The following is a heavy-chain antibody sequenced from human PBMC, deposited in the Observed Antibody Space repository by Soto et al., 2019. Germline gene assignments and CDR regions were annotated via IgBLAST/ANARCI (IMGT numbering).Heavy chain of an antibody. Sequence: QVQLVESGGGVVQPGRSLRLSCAASGFTFSSYGMHWVRQAPGKGLEWVAVISYDGSNKYYADSVKGRFSISRDNSKNTVYLQMNSLRAEDTAVYYCAKMSKAAAGQLGWGQGTLVTVSS. CDR1: GFTFSSYG. D-gene: IGHD6-13*01. V-gene: IGHV3-30*18. J-gene: IGHJ4*02. CDR3: AKMSKAAAGQLG. CDR2: ISYDGSNK.